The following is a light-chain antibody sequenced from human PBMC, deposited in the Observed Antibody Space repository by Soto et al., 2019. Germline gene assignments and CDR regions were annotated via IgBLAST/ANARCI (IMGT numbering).Light chain of an antibody. CDR3: SSYTSSGTYV. Sequence: QSVLTQPASVSGSPGQSITISCTGTSSDVGGYNYVSWYQQHPGKAPKLMIYDVSNRPSGVSDRFSVSKSGNTASLTISNLQAEDEADYYCSSYTSSGTYVFGTGTKLTVL. CDR2: DVS. J-gene: IGLJ1*01. CDR1: SSDVGGYNY. V-gene: IGLV2-14*01.